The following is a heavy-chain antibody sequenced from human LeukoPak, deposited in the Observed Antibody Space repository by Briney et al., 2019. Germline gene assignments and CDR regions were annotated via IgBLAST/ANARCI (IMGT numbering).Heavy chain of an antibody. CDR2: IIPILGVA. V-gene: IGHV1-69*04. D-gene: IGHD3-22*01. Sequence: SVKVSCKASGGTFSSYTISWVRQAPGHGLEWMGRIIPILGVANYAQKFQGRVTITADKSTSTAYMELSSLRSEDTAVYYCAGDDSSGYSHYWGQGTLVTVSS. J-gene: IGHJ4*02. CDR1: GGTFSSYT. CDR3: AGDDSSGYSHY.